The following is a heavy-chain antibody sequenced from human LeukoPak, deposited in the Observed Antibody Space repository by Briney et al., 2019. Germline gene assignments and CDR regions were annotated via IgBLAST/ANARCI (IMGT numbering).Heavy chain of an antibody. CDR1: GGSISSSSYY. CDR2: IYYSGST. Sequence: SETLSLTCTVSGGSISSSSYYWGWIRQPPGKGLEWIGSIYYSGSTYYNPSLKSRVTISVDTSKNQFSLKLSSVTAADTAVYYCARRGFRVWGSYRPDRRFDPWGQGTLVTVSS. D-gene: IGHD3-16*02. CDR3: ARRGFRVWGSYRPDRRFDP. V-gene: IGHV4-39*07. J-gene: IGHJ5*02.